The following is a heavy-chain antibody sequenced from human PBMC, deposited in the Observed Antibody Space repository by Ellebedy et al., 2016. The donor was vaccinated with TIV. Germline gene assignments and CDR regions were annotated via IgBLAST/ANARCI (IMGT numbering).Heavy chain of an antibody. J-gene: IGHJ4*02. CDR2: ISVYNGNT. D-gene: IGHD2-8*02. V-gene: IGHV1-18*01. CDR1: GGTFTSDI. CDR3: ARGQSFQYWLNLDY. Sequence: ASVKVSCKASGGTFTSDIINWVRQAPGQGLEWMGWISVYNGNTNHAQKLQGRVTMTTDTSTSTAYMDLRSLKSDDTAVYYCARGQSFQYWLNLDYWGQGTLVTVSS.